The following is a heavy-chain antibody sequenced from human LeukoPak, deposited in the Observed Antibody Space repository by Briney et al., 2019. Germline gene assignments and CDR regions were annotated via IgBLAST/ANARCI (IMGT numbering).Heavy chain of an antibody. Sequence: GASVKVSCKASGYTFTSYTMHWVRQAPGQRLEWMGWINAGNGNTKYSQKFQGRVTITRDTSASTAYMELSSLRSEDTAVYYCARGTGYSYGLDDAFDIWGQGTMVTVSS. J-gene: IGHJ3*02. CDR2: INAGNGNT. CDR1: GYTFTSYT. D-gene: IGHD5-18*01. V-gene: IGHV1-3*01. CDR3: ARGTGYSYGLDDAFDI.